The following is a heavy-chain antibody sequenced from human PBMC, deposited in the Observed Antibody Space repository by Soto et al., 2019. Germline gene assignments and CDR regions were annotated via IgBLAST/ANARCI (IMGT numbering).Heavy chain of an antibody. CDR1: GGSISSSSYY. CDR3: ATFFPRLYSSSWYSEYFQH. V-gene: IGHV4-39*01. Sequence: PSETLSLTCTVSGGSISSSSYYWGWIRQPPGKGLEWIGSIYYSGSTYYNPSLKSRVTISVDTSKNQFSLKLSSVTAADTAVYYCATFFPRLYSSSWYSEYFQHWGQGTMVTVPQ. CDR2: IYYSGST. J-gene: IGHJ1*01. D-gene: IGHD6-13*01.